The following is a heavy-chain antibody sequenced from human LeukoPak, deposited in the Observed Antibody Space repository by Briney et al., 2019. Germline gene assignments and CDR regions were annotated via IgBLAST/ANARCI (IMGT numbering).Heavy chain of an antibody. CDR1: GFTFDDYA. Sequence: PGGSLRLSCAASGFTFDDYAMHWVRQAPGKGLEWVSAISGSGGNTYYADSVKGRFTISRDNSKNTLYLQMNSLRAEDTAVYYCAKDDGGSYYIYYYYMDVWGKGTTVTISS. CDR3: AKDDGGSYYIYYYYMDV. J-gene: IGHJ6*03. V-gene: IGHV3-23*01. D-gene: IGHD1-26*01. CDR2: ISGSGGNT.